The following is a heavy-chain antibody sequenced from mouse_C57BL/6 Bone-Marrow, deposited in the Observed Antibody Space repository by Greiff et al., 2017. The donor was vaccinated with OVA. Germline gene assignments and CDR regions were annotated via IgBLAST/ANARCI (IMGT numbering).Heavy chain of an antibody. CDR3: ASRNYYGSSYDYYAMDY. D-gene: IGHD1-1*01. CDR1: GYTFTSYW. V-gene: IGHV1-52*01. J-gene: IGHJ4*01. CDR2: IDPSDSET. Sequence: QVQLQQPGAELVRPGSSVKLSCKASGYTFTSYWMHWVKQRPIQGLEWIGNIDPSDSETHYNQKFKDKATLTVDKSSSTAYMQLSSLTSEDSAVYYCASRNYYGSSYDYYAMDYWGQGTSVTVSS.